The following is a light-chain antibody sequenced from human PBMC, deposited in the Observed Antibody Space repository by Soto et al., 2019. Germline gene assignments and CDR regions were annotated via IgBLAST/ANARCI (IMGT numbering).Light chain of an antibody. V-gene: IGLV2-11*01. CDR3: CSYAGSYTWV. Sequence: QSALTQSRSVSGSPGQSVTISCTGTSSDVGSYNYVSWYQQHPGKVPKLMIYAVNKRPSGIFDRFSGSKSGNTASLTISGLQAEDEADYYCCSYAGSYTWVFGGGTKLTVL. J-gene: IGLJ3*02. CDR1: SSDVGSYNY. CDR2: AVN.